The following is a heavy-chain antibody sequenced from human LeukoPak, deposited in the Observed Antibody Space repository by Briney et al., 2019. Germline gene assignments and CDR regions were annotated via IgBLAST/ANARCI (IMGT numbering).Heavy chain of an antibody. Sequence: GGSLRLSCAASGFTFSSYEMNWVRQAPGKGLEWVSYISSSGSTIYYADSVKGRFTISRDNAKNSLYLQMNSLRAEDTAVYYCASFSGSYQNWFDPWGQGTLVTVFS. V-gene: IGHV3-48*03. J-gene: IGHJ5*02. CDR1: GFTFSSYE. D-gene: IGHD1-26*01. CDR3: ASFSGSYQNWFDP. CDR2: ISSSGSTI.